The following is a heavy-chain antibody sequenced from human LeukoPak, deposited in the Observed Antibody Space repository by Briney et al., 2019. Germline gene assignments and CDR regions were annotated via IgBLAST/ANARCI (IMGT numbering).Heavy chain of an antibody. Sequence: GASVKVSCKASGYTFTGYYMHWVRQAPGQWLEWMGWINPNSGDTNYSQKFQGRVSMTRDTSINTAYMELSRLTSDDTAVYYCARDLYSSGWTDAFDIWGQGTMVTVSS. CDR1: GYTFTGYY. J-gene: IGHJ3*02. V-gene: IGHV1-2*02. D-gene: IGHD6-19*01. CDR2: INPNSGDT. CDR3: ARDLYSSGWTDAFDI.